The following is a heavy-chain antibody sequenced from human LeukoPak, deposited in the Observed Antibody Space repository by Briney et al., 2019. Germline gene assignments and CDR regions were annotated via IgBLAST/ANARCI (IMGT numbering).Heavy chain of an antibody. D-gene: IGHD3-3*01. J-gene: IGHJ3*02. CDR1: GFTFSSYG. CDR3: AKVDFWSGFHAFDI. V-gene: IGHV3-30*02. Sequence: GGSLRLSCAASGFTFSSYGMHWVRQAPGKGLEWVAFVRYDGSNKYYADSVKGRFTISRDNSKNTLYLQMNSLRAKDTAVYYCAKVDFWSGFHAFDIWGQGTTVTVSS. CDR2: VRYDGSNK.